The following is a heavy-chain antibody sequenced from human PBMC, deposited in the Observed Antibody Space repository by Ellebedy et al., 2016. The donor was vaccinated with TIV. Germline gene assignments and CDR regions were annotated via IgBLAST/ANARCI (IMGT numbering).Heavy chain of an antibody. Sequence: ASVKVSCKASGYNFTNYAMHWVRPAPGQRLEWMGWINGGNGNTKYSQKFQGRVTITRDTSANIAYMELSSLTSEDTAVYYCARSQLYGSGNYYLDYWGQGTLVTVSS. CDR2: INGGNGNT. D-gene: IGHD3-10*01. J-gene: IGHJ4*02. V-gene: IGHV1-3*01. CDR3: ARSQLYGSGNYYLDY. CDR1: GYNFTNYA.